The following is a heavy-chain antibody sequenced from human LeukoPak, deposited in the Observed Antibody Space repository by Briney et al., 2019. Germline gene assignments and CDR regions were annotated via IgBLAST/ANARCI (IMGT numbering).Heavy chain of an antibody. D-gene: IGHD3-22*01. CDR3: AREKYYYDSSGYSWSPDAFDI. J-gene: IGHJ3*02. CDR2: INPNSGGT. CDR1: GYTFTGYY. Sequence: ASVKVSCKASGYTFTGYYMHWVRQAPAQGLEWMGWINPNSGGTNYAQKFQGRVTMTRDTSISTAYMELSRLRSDDTAVYYCAREKYYYDSSGYSWSPDAFDIWGQGTMVTVSS. V-gene: IGHV1-2*02.